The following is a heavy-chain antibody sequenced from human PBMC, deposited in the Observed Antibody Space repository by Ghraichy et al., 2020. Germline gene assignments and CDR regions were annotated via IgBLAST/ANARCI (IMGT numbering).Heavy chain of an antibody. CDR3: ARRSPRAYYYGMDV. CDR1: GYTFTTYG. Sequence: ASVKVSCKASGYTFTTYGINWVRQAPGQGPEWMGWISAYNGNTEYAQNLQGRVTMTTDTSTSTAYMELRSLRSDDTAVYYCARRSPRAYYYGMDVWGQGTTVTVSS. CDR2: ISAYNGNT. J-gene: IGHJ6*02. V-gene: IGHV1-18*04.